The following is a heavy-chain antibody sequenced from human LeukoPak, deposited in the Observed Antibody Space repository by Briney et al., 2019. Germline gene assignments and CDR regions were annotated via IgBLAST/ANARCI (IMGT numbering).Heavy chain of an antibody. V-gene: IGHV5-51*01. CDR1: GYSFTSYW. CDR3: ARHIPILDYTYYYYGMDV. Sequence: GESLKISCKGSGYSFTSYWIGWVRQMPGKGLEWMGIIYPGDSDTRYSPSFQGQVTISADKSISTAYLQWSSLKASATAMYYCARHIPILDYTYYYYGMDVWGQGTTVTVSS. D-gene: IGHD4-11*01. J-gene: IGHJ6*02. CDR2: IYPGDSDT.